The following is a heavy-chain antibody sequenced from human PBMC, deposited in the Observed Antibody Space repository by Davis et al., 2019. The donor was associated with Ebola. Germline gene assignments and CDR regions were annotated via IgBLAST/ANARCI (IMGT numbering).Heavy chain of an antibody. CDR2: IKQDGSEK. J-gene: IGHJ5*02. V-gene: IGHV3-7*03. CDR1: GFTFSSYW. CDR3: ARGALVATIKYNWFDP. Sequence: GGSLRLSCAASGFTFSSYWMSWVRQAPGKGLEWVANIKQDGSEKYYVDSVKGRFTISRDNAKNSLYLQMNSLRAEDTAVYYCARGALVATIKYNWFDPWGQGTLVTVSS. D-gene: IGHD5-12*01.